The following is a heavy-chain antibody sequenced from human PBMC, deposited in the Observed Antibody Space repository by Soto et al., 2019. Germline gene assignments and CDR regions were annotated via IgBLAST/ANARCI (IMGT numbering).Heavy chain of an antibody. CDR1: GFTFSNSR. V-gene: IGHV3-7*03. J-gene: IGHJ6*02. CDR2: IKEDGSGK. Sequence: PGGSLRLSCAASGFTFSNSRMSWVRQAPGKGLEWVANIKEDGSGKDYVDPVKGRFTITRDNARNALYRQMNTLRAEDTAVYFCTRKRFGMDVWGQGTTVTVSS. CDR3: TRKRFGMDV.